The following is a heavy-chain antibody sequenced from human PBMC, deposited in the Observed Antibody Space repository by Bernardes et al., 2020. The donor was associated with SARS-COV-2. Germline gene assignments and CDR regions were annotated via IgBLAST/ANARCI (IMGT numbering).Heavy chain of an antibody. Sequence: GGSLRLSCAASGFTFSNYWMIWVRQAPGQGLEWVANIKQDGSEQHYVDSVKGRFTISRDNAKNSLSLQMSSLRADDTAVYYCATSPMRPSHYDSSGYFDYWGQGTQVTVSS. V-gene: IGHV3-7*01. J-gene: IGHJ4*02. CDR1: GFTFSNYW. CDR3: ATSPMRPSHYDSSGYFDY. D-gene: IGHD3-22*01. CDR2: IKQDGSEQ.